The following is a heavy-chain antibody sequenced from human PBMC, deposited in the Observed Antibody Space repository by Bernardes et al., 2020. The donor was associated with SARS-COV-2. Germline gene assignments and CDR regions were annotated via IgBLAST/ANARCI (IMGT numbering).Heavy chain of an antibody. CDR3: AREVWLRFLEWPNGANYYYYGMDV. V-gene: IGHV4-61*02. J-gene: IGHJ6*02. CDR2: IYTSGST. D-gene: IGHD3-3*01. CDR1: GGSISSGSYY. Sequence: SETLSLTCTVSGGSISSGSYYWSWIRQPAGKGLEWIGRIYTSGSTNYNPSLKSRVTIAVDTSKNQFSLKLSSVTAADTAVYYCAREVWLRFLEWPNGANYYYYGMDVWGQGTTVTVSS.